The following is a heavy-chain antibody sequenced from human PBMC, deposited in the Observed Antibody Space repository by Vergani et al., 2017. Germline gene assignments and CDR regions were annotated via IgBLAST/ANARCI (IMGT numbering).Heavy chain of an antibody. CDR3: ARDGYSSSWLGYYYGMDV. CDR1: GFTFSRYW. D-gene: IGHD6-13*01. J-gene: IGHJ6*02. V-gene: IGHV3-7*03. CDR2: IKQDGSEK. Sequence: VQLVESGGGVVQPGGSLRLSCAASGFTFSRYWMSWVRQAPGKGLEWVSNIKQDGSEKYYVDSVKGRFTISRDTAKNSLYLQMNSLRAEDTAVYYCARDGYSSSWLGYYYGMDVWGQGTTVTVSS.